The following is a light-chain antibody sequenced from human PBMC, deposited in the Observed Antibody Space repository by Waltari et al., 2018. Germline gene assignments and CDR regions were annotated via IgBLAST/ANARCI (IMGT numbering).Light chain of an antibody. Sequence: DIVMTQSPLSLPVTPGEPASISCRSSQSLLHSNGYNYLDWYLQKPGQSLQLLIYLGSNRASGVPDRFSGGGSGTDFTLKISRVEAEDVGVYYCMQTLQTPFTFGQGTKLEIK. CDR1: QSLLHSNGYNY. CDR2: LGS. J-gene: IGKJ2*01. V-gene: IGKV2-28*01. CDR3: MQTLQTPFT.